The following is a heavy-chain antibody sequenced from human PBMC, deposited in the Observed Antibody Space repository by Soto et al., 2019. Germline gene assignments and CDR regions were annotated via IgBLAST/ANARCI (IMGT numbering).Heavy chain of an antibody. CDR2: MNPHSGGT. Sequence: ASVKVSCKASGYTFTSYYIHWVRQAPGQGLEWMGWMNPHSGGTDYAQKFRGWVTMTRDTSISTAYMDLSRLKSDDTAVYYCAIGDSSGGFDYWGQGTLVTVSS. CDR1: GYTFTSYY. J-gene: IGHJ4*02. CDR3: AIGDSSGGFDY. V-gene: IGHV1-2*04. D-gene: IGHD3-22*01.